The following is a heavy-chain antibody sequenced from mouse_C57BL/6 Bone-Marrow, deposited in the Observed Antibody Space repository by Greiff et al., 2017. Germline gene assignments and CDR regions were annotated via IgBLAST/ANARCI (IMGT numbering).Heavy chain of an antibody. Sequence: QVQLQQPGAELVKPGASVKMSCKASGYTFTSYWITWVKQRPGQGLEWIGDIYPGSGSTNYNEKFKSKATLTVDTSSSTAYMQLSSLTSEDSAVYDCGREDYYGSSYYYWDRGTALTVSS. D-gene: IGHD1-1*01. V-gene: IGHV1-55*01. CDR2: IYPGSGST. CDR1: GYTFTSYW. CDR3: GREDYYGSSYYY. J-gene: IGHJ2*01.